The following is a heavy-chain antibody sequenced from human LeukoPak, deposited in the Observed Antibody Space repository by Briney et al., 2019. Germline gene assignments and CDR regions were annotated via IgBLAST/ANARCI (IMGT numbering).Heavy chain of an antibody. V-gene: IGHV4-34*01. CDR1: GGSFSGYY. D-gene: IGHD6-19*01. CDR2: INHSGST. CDR3: ARKQWHYYFDY. J-gene: IGHJ4*02. Sequence: SETLSLTCAVYGGSFSGYYWSWIRQPPGKGLEWIGEINHSGSTNYNPSLESRVTMSVDTSKNQFSLKLSSVTAADTAVYYCARKQWHYYFDYWGQGTLVTVSS.